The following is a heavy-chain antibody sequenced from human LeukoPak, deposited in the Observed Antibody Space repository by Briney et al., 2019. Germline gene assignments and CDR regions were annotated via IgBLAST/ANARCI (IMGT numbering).Heavy chain of an antibody. CDR1: GYTFTDYY. Sequence: GASVKVSCKTSGYTFTDYYMHWVRQAPGQGLEWMGWINPKSGGTNFAQTFQGRVTMTRDTSISTAYMELSRLTSDDTAVYYCATVAGQGEGELLWFGEGIDYSGQGTLVTVSS. D-gene: IGHD3-10*01. CDR2: INPKSGGT. V-gene: IGHV1-2*02. J-gene: IGHJ4*02. CDR3: ATVAGQGEGELLWFGEGIDY.